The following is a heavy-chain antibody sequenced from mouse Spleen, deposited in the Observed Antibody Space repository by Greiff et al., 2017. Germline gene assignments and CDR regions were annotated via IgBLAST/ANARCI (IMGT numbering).Heavy chain of an antibody. V-gene: IGHV1-76*01. CDR2: IYPGSGNT. CDR1: GYTFTDYY. CDR3: ARWAYSNYAMDY. J-gene: IGHJ4*01. D-gene: IGHD2-5*01. Sequence: QVQLQQSGAELVRPGASVKLSCKASGYTFTDYYINWVKQRPGQGLEWIARIYPGSGNTYYNEKFKGKATLTAEKSSSTAYMQLSSLTSEDSAVYFCARWAYSNYAMDYWGQGTSVTVSS.